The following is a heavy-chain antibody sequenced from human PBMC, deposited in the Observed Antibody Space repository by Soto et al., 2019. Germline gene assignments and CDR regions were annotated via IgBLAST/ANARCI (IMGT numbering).Heavy chain of an antibody. CDR1: GFTFSEDA. J-gene: IGHJ4*02. Sequence: QVDLVESGGGVVQPGESLRLSCATSGFTFSEDAMHWVRQAPGKGLERVAVIWYDGSKKHYADSVKGRFTISRDNSKNTLFLQMNSLTAEDTAVYWCVREGRHTAMFSGFDYWGQGTRVT. D-gene: IGHD5-18*01. CDR2: IWYDGSKK. CDR3: VREGRHTAMFSGFDY. V-gene: IGHV3-33*01.